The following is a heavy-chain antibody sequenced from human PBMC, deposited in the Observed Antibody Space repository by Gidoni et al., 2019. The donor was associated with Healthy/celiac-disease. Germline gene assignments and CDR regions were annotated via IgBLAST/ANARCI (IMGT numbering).Heavy chain of an antibody. CDR3: AHSLYDFWSGYYTGTFDY. CDR2: IYWNDDK. CDR1: GFSLSTSGVG. V-gene: IGHV2-5*01. D-gene: IGHD3-3*01. Sequence: QITLKESGPTLVKPTQTLTLTCTFSGFSLSTSGVGVGWIRQPPGKALEWLALIYWNDDKRYSPSLKSRLTITKDTSKNQVVLTMTNMDPVDTATYYCAHSLYDFWSGYYTGTFDYWGQGTLVTVSS. J-gene: IGHJ4*02.